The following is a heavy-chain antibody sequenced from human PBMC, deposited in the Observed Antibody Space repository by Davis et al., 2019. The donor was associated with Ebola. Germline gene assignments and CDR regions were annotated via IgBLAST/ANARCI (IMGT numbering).Heavy chain of an antibody. CDR2: IIPILGIA. CDR3: ARDQATVTTSWFDP. CDR1: GYTFTSYG. J-gene: IGHJ5*02. Sequence: SVKVSCKASGYTFTSYGISWVRQAPGQGLEWMGRIIPILGIANYAQKFQGRVTITADKSTSTAYMELSSLRSEDTAVYYCARDQATVTTSWFDPWGQGTLVTVSS. V-gene: IGHV1-69*04. D-gene: IGHD4-17*01.